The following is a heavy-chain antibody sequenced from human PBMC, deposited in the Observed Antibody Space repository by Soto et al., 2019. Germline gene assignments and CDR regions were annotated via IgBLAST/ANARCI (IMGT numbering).Heavy chain of an antibody. V-gene: IGHV1-18*01. J-gene: IGHJ6*02. CDR3: ARDVAGVDVRGGYYHYGMDV. CDR1: GYTFTSYG. D-gene: IGHD3-16*01. Sequence: VQVSCKASGYTFTSYGISWVRQAPGQGLEWMGWISAYNGNTNYAQKLQGRVTMTTDTSTSTAYMELRSLRSDDTAVYYCARDVAGVDVRGGYYHYGMDVWGQGTTVTVSS. CDR2: ISAYNGNT.